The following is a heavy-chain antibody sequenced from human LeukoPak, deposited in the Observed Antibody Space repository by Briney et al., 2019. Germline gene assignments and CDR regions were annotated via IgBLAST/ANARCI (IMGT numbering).Heavy chain of an antibody. V-gene: IGHV1-8*01. Sequence: ASVKVSCKASGYTFTSYDINWVRQATGQGLEWMGWMNPNSGNTGYAQKFQGRVTMTRNTSISTAYMELSSLRSEDTAVYYCAGTEYYYDSSGYPYYFDYWGQGTLVTVSS. CDR3: AGTEYYYDSSGYPYYFDY. CDR2: MNPNSGNT. J-gene: IGHJ4*02. D-gene: IGHD3-22*01. CDR1: GYTFTSYD.